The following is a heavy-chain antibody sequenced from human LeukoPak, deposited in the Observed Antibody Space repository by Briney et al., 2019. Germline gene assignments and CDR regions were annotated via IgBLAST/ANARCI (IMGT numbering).Heavy chain of an antibody. CDR1: GGSISSYS. D-gene: IGHD3-10*01. CDR2: IYCSGST. CDR3: AGDYGSGSYRFDY. Sequence: SETLSLTCTVSGGSISSYSWSWVRQPPGRGLEWIGYIYCSGSTTYNPSLKSRVTVSLDTSNNQFSLKLSSVTAADTAVYYCAGDYGSGSYRFDYWGQGTLVTVSS. V-gene: IGHV4-59*12. J-gene: IGHJ4*02.